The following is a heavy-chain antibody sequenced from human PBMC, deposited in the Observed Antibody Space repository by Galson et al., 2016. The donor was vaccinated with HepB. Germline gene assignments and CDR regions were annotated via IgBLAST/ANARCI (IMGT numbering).Heavy chain of an antibody. CDR3: AREPRSYEIRSGFES. D-gene: IGHD3-3*01. V-gene: IGHV1-2*02. CDR2: INPESGYA. CDR1: GRIFTGYY. J-gene: IGHJ5*01. Sequence: SVKVSCKAAGRIFTGYYMHWVRQAPGQGLEWMGWINPESGYANYAQTFQVRVTMTRDTANNTVYMELRNIRSDDTAVYFCAREPRSYEIRSGFESWGQGTLVTVTS.